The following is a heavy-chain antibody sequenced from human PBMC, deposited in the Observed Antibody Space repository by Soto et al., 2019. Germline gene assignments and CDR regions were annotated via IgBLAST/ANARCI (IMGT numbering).Heavy chain of an antibody. J-gene: IGHJ4*02. CDR1: GGSVSSGSYY. V-gene: IGHV4-61*01. CDR2: IYYSGST. CDR3: ARDSLGYSYGHFDY. D-gene: IGHD5-18*01. Sequence: SETLSLTCTVSGGSVSSGSYYWSWIRQPPGKGLEWIGYIYYSGSTNYNPSLKSRVTISVDTSKNQFSLKLSSVTAADTAVYYCARDSLGYSYGHFDYWGQGTLVTV.